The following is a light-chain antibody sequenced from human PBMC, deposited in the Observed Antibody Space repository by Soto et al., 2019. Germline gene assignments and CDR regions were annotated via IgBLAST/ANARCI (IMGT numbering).Light chain of an antibody. CDR3: MQGSYWYT. CDR2: KVS. J-gene: IGKJ2*01. Sequence: DVVMTQSPLSLPVALGQPASISCRSSQSLVSSEGNTYLNWYHQRPGQSPRRLIYKVSNRDSGVPDRFSGSGSGTDFTLKISRVEAEDVGVYYCMQGSYWYTFGQGTKLEIK. CDR1: QSLVSSEGNTY. V-gene: IGKV2-30*01.